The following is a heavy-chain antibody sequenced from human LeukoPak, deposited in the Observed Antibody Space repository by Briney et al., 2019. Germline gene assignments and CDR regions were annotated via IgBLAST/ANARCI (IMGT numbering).Heavy chain of an antibody. J-gene: IGHJ1*01. V-gene: IGHV5-51*01. CDR2: IYPGDSDT. D-gene: IGHD6-13*01. CDR3: ATTSLQQLVQDYFQH. Sequence: GESLKISCKGSGYSFTSYWIGWVRQMPGKGLEWMGIIYPGDSDTRYSPSFQGQVTISADKSISTAYLQWSSLKASDTAMYYCATTSLQQLVQDYFQHWGQGTLVTVSS. CDR1: GYSFTSYW.